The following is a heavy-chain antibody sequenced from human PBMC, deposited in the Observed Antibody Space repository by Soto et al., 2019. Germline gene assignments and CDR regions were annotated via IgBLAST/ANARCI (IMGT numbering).Heavy chain of an antibody. CDR1: GFTFSNYG. CDR2: IWYDASNK. D-gene: IGHD4-17*01. J-gene: IGHJ6*02. Sequence: PGGSLRLSCAASGFTFSNYGMHWVRQAPGKGLEWLAVIWYDASNKYYADSVKGRFTISRDSFKNTLYLQMNSLRGEDTAVYYCARLLATVTTNYYYGMDVWGQGTTVTVSS. V-gene: IGHV3-33*01. CDR3: ARLLATVTTNYYYGMDV.